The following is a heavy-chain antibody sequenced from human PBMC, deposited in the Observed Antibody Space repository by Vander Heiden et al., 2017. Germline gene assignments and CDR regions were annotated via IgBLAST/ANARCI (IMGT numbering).Heavy chain of an antibody. CDR2: IYYSGST. V-gene: IGHV4-39*01. CDR1: GGSISSSSYY. D-gene: IGHD6-6*01. CDR3: ARHSSSSLYYYYGMDV. J-gene: IGHJ6*02. Sequence: VKPSETLSLTCTVPGGSISSSSYYWGWIRQPPGKGLEWLGSIYYSGSTYYNPSLKSRVTISVDTSKNQFSLKLSSVTAADTAVYYCARHSSSSLYYYYGMDVWGQGTTVTVSS.